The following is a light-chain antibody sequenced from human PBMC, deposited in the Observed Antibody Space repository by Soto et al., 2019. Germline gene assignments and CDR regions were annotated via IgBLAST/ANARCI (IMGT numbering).Light chain of an antibody. CDR1: QSVSSSH. V-gene: IGKV3-20*01. CDR3: QQYGSSPRT. J-gene: IGKJ1*01. CDR2: GAS. Sequence: EIVLTQSPGTLSLSPGERATLSCGASQSVSSSHLAWYQQKPGQAPRLLISGASSGATGIPDRFTGSGSGTDFTLTISRLETEDFAVYYCQQYGSSPRTFGQGTKVDIK.